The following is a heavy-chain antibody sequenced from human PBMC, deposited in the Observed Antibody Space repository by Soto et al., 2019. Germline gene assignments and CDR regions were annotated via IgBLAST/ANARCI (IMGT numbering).Heavy chain of an antibody. D-gene: IGHD4-17*01. Sequence: ASLHVSSSSCGYSITRTCIRWGRQAPGQGHEWMGWISAYNGNTNYAQKLQGRVTMTTDTSTSTAYMELRSRRSDDTAVDYCARVGPRSSSPLRPWVARTLVTPSS. CDR1: GYSITRTC. J-gene: IGHJ5*02. V-gene: IGHV1-18*04. CDR2: ISAYNGNT. CDR3: ARVGPRSSSPLRP.